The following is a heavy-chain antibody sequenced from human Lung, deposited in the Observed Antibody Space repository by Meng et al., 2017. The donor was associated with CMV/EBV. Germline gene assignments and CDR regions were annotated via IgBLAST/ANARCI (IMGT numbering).Heavy chain of an antibody. V-gene: IGHV1-46*01. D-gene: IGHD4-11*01. CDR3: ARDRLGVTTGMEV. CDR2: INPSGGST. Sequence: ASXXVSXKASGYTFTSYYMHWVRQAPGQGLEWMGIINPSGGSTSYAQKFQGRVTMTRDTSTSTVYMELSSLRSEDTAAYYCARDRLGVTTGMEVWGQGTPVTVSS. J-gene: IGHJ6*02. CDR1: GYTFTSYY.